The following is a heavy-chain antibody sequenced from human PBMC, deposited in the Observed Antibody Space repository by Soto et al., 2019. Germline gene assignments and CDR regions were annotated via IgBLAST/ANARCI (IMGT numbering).Heavy chain of an antibody. Sequence: ASVKVSCKASGYTFTSYGISWVRQAPGQGLEWMGWISAYNSNTNYAQKLQGRVTMTTDTSTNTAYMELRSLRSDDTAVYYCARVVSDGYYGMDVWGQGTTVTVSS. CDR1: GYTFTSYG. D-gene: IGHD2-8*01. CDR2: ISAYNSNT. J-gene: IGHJ6*02. V-gene: IGHV1-18*01. CDR3: ARVVSDGYYGMDV.